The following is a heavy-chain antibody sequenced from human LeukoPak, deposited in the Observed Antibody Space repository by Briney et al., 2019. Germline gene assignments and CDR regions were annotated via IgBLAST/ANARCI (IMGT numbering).Heavy chain of an antibody. V-gene: IGHV3-48*01. CDR1: GFTFSSYS. J-gene: IGHJ4*02. CDR3: ARAYSSSWYQGLIDY. CDR2: ISSSSSTI. D-gene: IGHD6-13*01. Sequence: PGRSLRLSCAASGFTFSSYSMNWVRQAPGKGLEWVSYISSSSSTIYYADSVKGRFTISRDNAKNSLYLQMNSLRAEDTAVYYCARAYSSSWYQGLIDYWGQGTLVTVSS.